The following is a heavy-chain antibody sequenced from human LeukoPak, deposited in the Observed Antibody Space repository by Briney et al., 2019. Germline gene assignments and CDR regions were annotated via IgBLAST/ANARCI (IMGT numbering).Heavy chain of an antibody. CDR1: GYTFTDYY. CDR3: ARDETNVRGSFDY. V-gene: IGHV1-2*02. D-gene: IGHD3-10*01. CDR2: INPNSGGT. J-gene: IGHJ4*02. Sequence: ASVKVFCKASGYTFTDYYMHWVRQAPGQGLEWMGWINPNSGGTNYAQKFQGRVAMTRDTSISTAYMELSRLRSDDTAVYYCARDETNVRGSFDYWGQGTLVTVSS.